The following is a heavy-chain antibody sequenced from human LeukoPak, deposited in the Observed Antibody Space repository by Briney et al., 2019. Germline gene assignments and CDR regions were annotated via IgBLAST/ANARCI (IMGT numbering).Heavy chain of an antibody. J-gene: IGHJ4*02. CDR2: ISGSHTYI. V-gene: IGHV3-21*01. Sequence: PGGSLRLSCAASEFTFSMYGMNWVRQAPGKGLEWVSSISGSHTYIAYADSVKGRFTISRDNSKNTLYLQMNSLRAEDTAVYYCARVVAAAGTDYWGQGTLVTVSS. CDR1: EFTFSMYG. CDR3: ARVVAAAGTDY. D-gene: IGHD6-13*01.